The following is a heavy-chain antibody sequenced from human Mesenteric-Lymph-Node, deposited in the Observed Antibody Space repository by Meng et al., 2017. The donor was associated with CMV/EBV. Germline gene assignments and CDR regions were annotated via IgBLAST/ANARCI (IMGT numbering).Heavy chain of an antibody. CDR3: ARDSSSTLGWFDP. Sequence: ASVKVSCKASGYSFSSYAFSWVRQAPGQGLEWMGWISPYSGNTKYVQQFQGRVTMTTDTSTSTVYMEFRSLRSDDTAVYYCARDSSSTLGWFDPWGQGTLVTVSS. CDR1: GYSFSSYA. J-gene: IGHJ5*02. V-gene: IGHV1-18*01. D-gene: IGHD6-13*01. CDR2: ISPYSGNT.